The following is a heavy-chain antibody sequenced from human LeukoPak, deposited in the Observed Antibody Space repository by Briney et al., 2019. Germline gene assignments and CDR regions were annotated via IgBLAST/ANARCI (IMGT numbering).Heavy chain of an antibody. Sequence: GGSLTLSCAASGFTFSSYCMSGVRQARAKGREWVGNIKQDGREKYYDPSVKRRFTISRDTAKNSLYLQMNTLRAADTAVYYCARAGSGSYYNPSDYWGQGTLVTVSS. J-gene: IGHJ4*02. CDR1: GFTFSSYC. D-gene: IGHD3-10*01. CDR2: IKQDGREK. CDR3: ARAGSGSYYNPSDY. V-gene: IGHV3-7*01.